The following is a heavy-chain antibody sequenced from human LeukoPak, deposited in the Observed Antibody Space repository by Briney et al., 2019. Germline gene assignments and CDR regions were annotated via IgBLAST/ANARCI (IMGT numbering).Heavy chain of an antibody. CDR3: AKALSIAVAGTGVLYFDY. CDR2: IWYDGSNK. D-gene: IGHD6-19*01. Sequence: PGRSLRLSCAASGFTFSSYGMHWVRQAPGKGLEWVAVIWYDGSNKYYADPVKGRFTISRDNSKNTLYLQMNSLRAEDTAVYYCAKALSIAVAGTGVLYFDYWGQGTLVTVSS. V-gene: IGHV3-33*06. J-gene: IGHJ4*02. CDR1: GFTFSSYG.